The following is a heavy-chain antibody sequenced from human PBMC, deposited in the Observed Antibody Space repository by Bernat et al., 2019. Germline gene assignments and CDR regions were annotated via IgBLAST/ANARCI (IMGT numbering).Heavy chain of an antibody. V-gene: IGHV3-23*01. Sequence: EVQLLESGGGLVQPGGSLRLSCAASGFTFSNYAMSWVRQAPGKGLEWVSAVSGSGGSTYYADSVKGRFTISRDNSKNTLYLQMNSLRAEDTAVYYCAKDRTIFGVANWFDPWGQGTLVTVSS. D-gene: IGHD3-3*01. CDR3: AKDRTIFGVANWFDP. CDR2: VSGSGGST. J-gene: IGHJ5*02. CDR1: GFTFSNYA.